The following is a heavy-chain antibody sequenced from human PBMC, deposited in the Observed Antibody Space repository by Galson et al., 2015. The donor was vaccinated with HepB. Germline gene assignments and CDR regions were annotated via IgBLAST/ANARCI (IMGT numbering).Heavy chain of an antibody. D-gene: IGHD2-2*01. CDR3: ARDGGVVVPAAIRWYFDL. CDR1: GFTFSSYG. CDR2: IWYDGSNK. J-gene: IGHJ2*01. V-gene: IGHV3-33*01. Sequence: SLRLSCAASGFTFSSYGMHWVRQAPGKGLEWVAVIWYDGSNKYYADSVKGRFTISRDNSKNTLYLQMNSLRAEDTAVYYCARDGGVVVPAAIRWYFDLWGRGTLVTVSS.